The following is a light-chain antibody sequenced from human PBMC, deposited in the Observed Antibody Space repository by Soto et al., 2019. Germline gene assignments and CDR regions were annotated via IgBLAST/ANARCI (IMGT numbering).Light chain of an antibody. V-gene: IGLV1-40*01. CDR3: QSYGSSLSGSRV. J-gene: IGLJ1*01. Sequence: QSVLTQPPSVSGAPGQRVTISRTGSSSNIGAPYDVHWYQQLPGTAPKLLIYGNSNRPSGVPDRFSGSKSGTSASLAITGLQAEDEADYYCQSYGSSLSGSRVFGTGTKATVL. CDR1: SSNIGAPYD. CDR2: GNS.